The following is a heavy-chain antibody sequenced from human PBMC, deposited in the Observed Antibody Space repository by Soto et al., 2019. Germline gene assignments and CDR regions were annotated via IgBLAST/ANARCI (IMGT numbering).Heavy chain of an antibody. CDR1: VGTLSRYA. D-gene: IGHD2-8*01. Sequence: SVKGSCKSSVGTLSRYAISCVRQAPGQGLEWMGGIIPIFGTANYAQKFQGRFTITADKSTSTAYMELSSLRSEDTAVYYCARDCTPYYYGMDVWGQGTTVTVSS. CDR2: IIPIFGTA. V-gene: IGHV1-69*06. CDR3: ARDCTPYYYGMDV. J-gene: IGHJ6*02.